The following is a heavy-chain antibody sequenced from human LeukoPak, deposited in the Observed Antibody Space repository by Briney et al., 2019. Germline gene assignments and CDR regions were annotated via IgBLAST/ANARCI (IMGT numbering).Heavy chain of an antibody. Sequence: GGSLRLSCAASGFTFSNAWMSWVRQAPGKGLEWVGRIKSKTDGGTTDYAAPVKGRFTISRDDSKNTLYLQMNSLKTEDTAVYYCTTDRGFRETTDYWGQGTLVTVSS. D-gene: IGHD3-10*01. J-gene: IGHJ4*02. V-gene: IGHV3-15*01. CDR1: GFTFSNAW. CDR2: IKSKTDGGTT. CDR3: TTDRGFRETTDY.